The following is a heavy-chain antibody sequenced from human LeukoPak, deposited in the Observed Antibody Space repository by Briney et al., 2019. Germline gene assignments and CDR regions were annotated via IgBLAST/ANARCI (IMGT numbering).Heavy chain of an antibody. V-gene: IGHV5-51*01. J-gene: IGHJ4*02. D-gene: IGHD3-22*01. Sequence: GESLKISCKGSGYSFTSYWIGWVRQMPGRGLEWMGIIYPGDSDTRYSPSFQGQVTISADRSISTAYLQWSSLKASDTAMYYCARQFRDSSGYYSYYFDYWGQGTLVTVSS. CDR2: IYPGDSDT. CDR1: GYSFTSYW. CDR3: ARQFRDSSGYYSYYFDY.